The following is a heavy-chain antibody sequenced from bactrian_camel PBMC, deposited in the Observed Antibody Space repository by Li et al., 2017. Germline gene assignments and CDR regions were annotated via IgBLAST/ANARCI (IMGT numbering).Heavy chain of an antibody. CDR1: SWPARCKYE. D-gene: IGHD1*01. J-gene: IGHJ4*01. CDR3: KPHLSITLPGCPLPSDD. V-gene: IGHV3S53*01. Sequence: VQLVESGGGSVQAGGSLTLSCTTASWPARCKYEWGWYRQAPDMQRELVASIGSIGDTLVADSFQGRVTVSRDNAKNTIYLQIDNLKPDDTAIYYCKPHLSITLPGCPLPSDDWSQGTQVTVS. CDR2: IGSIGDT.